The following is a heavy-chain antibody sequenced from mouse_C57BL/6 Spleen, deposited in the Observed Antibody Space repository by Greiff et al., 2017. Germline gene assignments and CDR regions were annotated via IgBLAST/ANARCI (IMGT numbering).Heavy chain of an antibody. CDR2: INPSNGGT. J-gene: IGHJ1*03. Sequence: QVQLQQPGTELVKPGASVKLSCTASGYTFTSYWMHWVKQRPGQGLEWIGNINPSNGGTNYNEKFKSKATLTVDKSSSTAYMQLSSLTSEDSAVYYCARWGDGYSPRYFEVWGTGTTVTVSS. D-gene: IGHD2-3*01. CDR1: GYTFTSYW. CDR3: ARWGDGYSPRYFEV. V-gene: IGHV1-53*01.